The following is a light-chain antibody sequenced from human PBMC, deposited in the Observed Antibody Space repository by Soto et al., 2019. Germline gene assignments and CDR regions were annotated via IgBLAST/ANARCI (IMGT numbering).Light chain of an antibody. CDR1: SSDVGSYNF. CDR3: CSYAGSSTYV. V-gene: IGLV2-23*01. J-gene: IGLJ1*01. CDR2: EGS. Sequence: QSALTQPASVSGSPGQSITISCTGTSSDVGSYNFVSWFQQHPGKAPKLMIYEGSERPSGVSNRFSGSKSGNTASLTIYGLQAEDEADYYCCSYAGSSTYVFGTGTKVTV.